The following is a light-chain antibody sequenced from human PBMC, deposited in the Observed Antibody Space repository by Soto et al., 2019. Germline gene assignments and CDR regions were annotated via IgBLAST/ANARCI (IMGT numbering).Light chain of an antibody. CDR3: AAWDDSLSGVV. V-gene: IGLV1-47*01. CDR1: SSNFGAGYD. J-gene: IGLJ2*01. CDR2: RNN. Sequence: QSVLTQPPSVSGAPGQSVTISCTGSSSNFGAGYDVHWYQQLPGTAPKLLIYRNNQRPSGVPDRFSGSKSGTSASLAISGLRSEDEADYYCAAWDDSLSGVVFGGGTKVTVL.